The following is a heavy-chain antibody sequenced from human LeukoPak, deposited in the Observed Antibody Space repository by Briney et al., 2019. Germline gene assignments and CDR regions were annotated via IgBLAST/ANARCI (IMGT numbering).Heavy chain of an antibody. Sequence: PSETLSLTCAVYGGSFSGYYWSWIRQPPGKGLEWIGEINHSGSTNYNPSLKSRVTISVDTSKNQFSLRLNSVTAAGTAMYYCVKSGGYGLIDYWGQGTLVTVSS. CDR2: INHSGST. V-gene: IGHV4-34*01. CDR3: VKSGGYGLIDY. D-gene: IGHD1-26*01. CDR1: GGSFSGYY. J-gene: IGHJ4*02.